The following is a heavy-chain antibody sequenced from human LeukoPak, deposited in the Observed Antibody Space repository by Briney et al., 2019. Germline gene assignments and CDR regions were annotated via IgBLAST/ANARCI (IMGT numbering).Heavy chain of an antibody. J-gene: IGHJ4*02. V-gene: IGHV4-39*01. CDR3: ATSGWYLLPGVY. CDR2: IYYSGST. CDR1: GGSISSSSYY. Sequence: SGTLSLTCTVSGGSISSSSYYWGWIRQPPGKGLGWIGSIYYSGSTYYNPSLKSRVTISVDTSKNQFSLKLSSVTAADTAVYYCATSGWYLLPGVYWGQGTLVTVSS. D-gene: IGHD6-19*01.